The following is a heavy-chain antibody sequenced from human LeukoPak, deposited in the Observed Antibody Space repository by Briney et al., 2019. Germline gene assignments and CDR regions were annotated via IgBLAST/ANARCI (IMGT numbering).Heavy chain of an antibody. Sequence: TGGSLRLSCAASGFTFSSYWMHWVRQAPGKGLVWVSRINTDGSSTSYADSVKGRFTISRDNAKNTLYLQMNSLRAEDTAVYYCAREPPATVIFDYWGQGTLVTVSS. D-gene: IGHD4-17*01. CDR2: INTDGSST. J-gene: IGHJ4*02. CDR1: GFTFSSYW. V-gene: IGHV3-74*01. CDR3: AREPPATVIFDY.